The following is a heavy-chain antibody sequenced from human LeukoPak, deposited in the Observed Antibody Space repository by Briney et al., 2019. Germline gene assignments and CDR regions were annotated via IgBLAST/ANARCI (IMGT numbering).Heavy chain of an antibody. J-gene: IGHJ6*02. Sequence: SVKVSCKASGGTFSSYAISWVRLAPGQGLEWMGRIIPILGIANYAQKFQGRVTITADKSTSTAYMELSSLRSEDTAVYYCARDFGYSYGYYYYGMDVWGQGTTVTVSS. V-gene: IGHV1-69*04. D-gene: IGHD5-18*01. CDR3: ARDFGYSYGYYYYGMDV. CDR1: GGTFSSYA. CDR2: IIPILGIA.